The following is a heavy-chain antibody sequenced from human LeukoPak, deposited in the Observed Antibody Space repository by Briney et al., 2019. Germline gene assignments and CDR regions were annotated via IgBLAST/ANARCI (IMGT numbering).Heavy chain of an antibody. CDR3: AKIAPGPDYGSGSYYNEADY. J-gene: IGHJ4*02. CDR2: TRDRAHSYTT. Sequence: GGSLRLSCAASGFSFRDHYMDWVRLVPGKGLEWVGRTRDRAHSYTTEYAASVKGRHSISRDASQKSLYLQMNSLKVEDTAVYYCAKIAPGPDYGSGSYYNEADYWGQGTLVTVSS. CDR1: GFSFRDHY. V-gene: IGHV3-72*01. D-gene: IGHD3-10*01.